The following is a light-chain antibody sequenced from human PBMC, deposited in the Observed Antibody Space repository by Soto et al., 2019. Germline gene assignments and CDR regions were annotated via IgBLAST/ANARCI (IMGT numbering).Light chain of an antibody. V-gene: IGKV1-5*01. CDR3: QQYNSYWT. Sequence: DSQLISSPSALSTTVGDRVTITCRASQSISRWLAWYQQKPGKAPKLLIYDASSLESGVTSRFSGSGSGTEFTLTISSLQPDDFAVYYRQQYNSYWTFGQGTKVDIK. CDR1: QSISRW. CDR2: DAS. J-gene: IGKJ1*01.